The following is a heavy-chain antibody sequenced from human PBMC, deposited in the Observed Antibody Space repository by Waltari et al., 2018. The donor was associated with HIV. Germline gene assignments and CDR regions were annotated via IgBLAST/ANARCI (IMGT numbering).Heavy chain of an antibody. Sequence: HLVQSGGGFTQPGRSLRLSCAASGFIFSDYPMSWFRQAPGKGLEWVGFIRSKAYGETAEYAAALEGRFTISRDDSGGIGYLQMDGLKIEDTGVYYCTKGGGKSPGLSVWGQGTTVTVSS. CDR2: IRSKAYGETA. J-gene: IGHJ6*02. CDR3: TKGGGKSPGLSV. CDR1: GFIFSDYP. D-gene: IGHD3-16*01. V-gene: IGHV3-49*03.